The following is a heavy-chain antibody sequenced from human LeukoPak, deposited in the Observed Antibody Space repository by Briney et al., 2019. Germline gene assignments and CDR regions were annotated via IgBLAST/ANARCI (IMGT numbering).Heavy chain of an antibody. CDR3: AKDGIGDSDSDY. CDR2: ISYDGSNK. V-gene: IGHV3-30*18. Sequence: WXRQAPGXGLEWVAVISYDGSNKYYADSVKGRFTISRDNSKNTLYLQMNSLRAEDTAVYYCAKDGIGDSDSDYWGQGTLVTVSS. D-gene: IGHD3-16*01. J-gene: IGHJ4*02.